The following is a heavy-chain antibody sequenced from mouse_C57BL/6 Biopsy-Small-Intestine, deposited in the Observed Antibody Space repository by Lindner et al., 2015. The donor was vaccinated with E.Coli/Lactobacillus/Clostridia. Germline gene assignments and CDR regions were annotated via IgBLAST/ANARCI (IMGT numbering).Heavy chain of an antibody. D-gene: IGHD1-1*01. Sequence: VQLQESGPELVKPGASVKISCKASGYTFTDYYMSWVKQSHGKILEWIGDINPNNGGTSYNQKFKGKATLTVDKSSSTAYMELRSLTSEDSAVYYCASYYYGSSWNWFFDVWGTGTTVTVSS. CDR2: INPNNGGT. V-gene: IGHV1-26*01. J-gene: IGHJ1*03. CDR3: ASYYYGSSWNWFFDV. CDR1: GYTFTDYY.